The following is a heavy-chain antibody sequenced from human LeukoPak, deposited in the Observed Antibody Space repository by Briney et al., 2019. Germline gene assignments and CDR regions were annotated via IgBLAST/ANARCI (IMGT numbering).Heavy chain of an antibody. CDR1: GFTYSSYW. Sequence: GGSLRLSCEASGFTYSSYWLNWVRQAPGKGLEWVANIKQDGSEKYYADSVKGRFTISRDNARNSLYLQMNSLRAEDTAVYYCARGRDYYGPGSDWGQGTLVTVSS. CDR3: ARGRDYYGPGSD. V-gene: IGHV3-7*05. D-gene: IGHD3-10*01. CDR2: IKQDGSEK. J-gene: IGHJ4*02.